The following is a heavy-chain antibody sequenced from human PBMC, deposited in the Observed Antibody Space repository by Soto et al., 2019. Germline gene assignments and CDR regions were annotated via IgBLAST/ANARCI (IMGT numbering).Heavy chain of an antibody. CDR2: IWYDGSNK. V-gene: IGHV3-33*01. CDR3: ARGGLGWQLNPDYYYYMDV. Sequence: GGSLRLSCAASGFTFSSYGMHWVRQAPGKGLEWVAVIWYDGSNKYYADSVKGRFTISRDNSKNTLYLQMNSLRAEDTAVYYCARGGLGWQLNPDYYYYMDVWGKGTTVTVSS. CDR1: GFTFSSYG. J-gene: IGHJ6*03. D-gene: IGHD6-6*01.